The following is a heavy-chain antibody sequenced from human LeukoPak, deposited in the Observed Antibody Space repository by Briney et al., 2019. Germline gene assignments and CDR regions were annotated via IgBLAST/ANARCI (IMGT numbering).Heavy chain of an antibody. D-gene: IGHD6-13*01. Sequence: ASVKVSRKASGGTFSSYAISWVRQAPGQGLEWMGGIIPIFGTANYAQKFQGRVTITADESTSTAYMELSSLRSEDTAVYYCARGGLEGYSSSWQNWFDPWGQGTLVTVSS. CDR2: IIPIFGTA. CDR1: GGTFSSYA. V-gene: IGHV1-69*13. J-gene: IGHJ5*02. CDR3: ARGGLEGYSSSWQNWFDP.